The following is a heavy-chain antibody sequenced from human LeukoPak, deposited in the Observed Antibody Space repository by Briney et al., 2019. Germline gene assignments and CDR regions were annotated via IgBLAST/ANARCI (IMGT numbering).Heavy chain of an antibody. CDR3: AREQSEDDFWSGYFGY. D-gene: IGHD3-3*01. J-gene: IGHJ4*02. V-gene: IGHV1-2*06. CDR1: GYTFTGYY. Sequence: GASVKVSCKASGYTFTGYYMHWVRQAPGQGLEWMGRINPNSGGTNYAQKFQGRVTMTRDTSISTAYMELSRLRSDDTAVYYCAREQSEDDFWSGYFGYWGQGTLVTVSS. CDR2: INPNSGGT.